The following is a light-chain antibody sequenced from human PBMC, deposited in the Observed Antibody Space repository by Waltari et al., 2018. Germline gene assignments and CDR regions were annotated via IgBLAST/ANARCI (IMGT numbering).Light chain of an antibody. Sequence: DIQMTQSPSSLSASVGDRVTITCRASQNIDKYVSWSQQKPGKAPDLLIPSASTLQSNVPSRFSGSGSGTEFTLIINSLQPEDFGTYFCQQCYGLPYTFGQGTKVEI. J-gene: IGKJ2*01. V-gene: IGKV1-39*01. CDR1: QNIDKY. CDR3: QQCYGLPYT. CDR2: SAS.